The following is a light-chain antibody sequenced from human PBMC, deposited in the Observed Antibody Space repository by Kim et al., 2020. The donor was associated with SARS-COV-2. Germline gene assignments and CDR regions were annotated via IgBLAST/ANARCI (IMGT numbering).Light chain of an antibody. J-gene: IGLJ3*02. CDR3: QSYDTSLSAWV. Sequence: QSVLTQPPSVSGAPGQRVSVSCTGSSSNIGAGYDVHWYQQLPGTAPKLLIYTYTKRASGVSDRFSGSKSGTSASLVITGLQAEDESDYYCQSYDTSLSAWVFGGGTQLTVL. CDR1: SSNIGAGYD. CDR2: TYT. V-gene: IGLV1-40*01.